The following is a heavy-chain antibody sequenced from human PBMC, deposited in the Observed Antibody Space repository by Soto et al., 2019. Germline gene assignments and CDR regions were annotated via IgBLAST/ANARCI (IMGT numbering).Heavy chain of an antibody. Sequence: GSLRLSCAASGFPFSSYSMNWVRQAPGKGLEWVSSISSSSSYIYYADSVKGRFTISRDNAKNSLYLQMNSLRAEDTAVYYCARESDSSSMTLDYWGQGTLVTVSS. CDR3: ARESDSSSMTLDY. D-gene: IGHD6-6*01. V-gene: IGHV3-21*01. CDR1: GFPFSSYS. CDR2: ISSSSSYI. J-gene: IGHJ4*02.